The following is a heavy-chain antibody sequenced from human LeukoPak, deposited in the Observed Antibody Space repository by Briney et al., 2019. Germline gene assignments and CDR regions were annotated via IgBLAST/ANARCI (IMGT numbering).Heavy chain of an antibody. CDR3: ARDATYDSSGYYWGAAFDI. D-gene: IGHD3-22*01. J-gene: IGHJ3*02. CDR2: ISSSGSTI. V-gene: IGHV3-48*04. Sequence: GGSLRLSCAASGFTFSSYSMNWVRQAPGKGLEWVSYISSSGSTIYYAGSLKGRFTISRDNAKISLYLQMNSLRAEDTAVYYCARDATYDSSGYYWGAAFDIWGQGTMVTVSS. CDR1: GFTFSSYS.